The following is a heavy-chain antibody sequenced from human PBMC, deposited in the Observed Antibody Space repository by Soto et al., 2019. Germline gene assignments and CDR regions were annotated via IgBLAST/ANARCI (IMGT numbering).Heavy chain of an antibody. CDR2: ISGSGDST. CDR1: VLTFTNYA. Sequence: GGSLRLSCAASVLTFTNYAMNWVRQAPGKGLEWVSSISGSGDSTYYADSVKGRFTTSRDNFKRTLYLQMDSLRAEDTALYYCARGASKYRWNYFDYWGQGALVTVSS. CDR3: ARGASKYRWNYFDY. J-gene: IGHJ4*02. D-gene: IGHD6-6*01. V-gene: IGHV3-23*01.